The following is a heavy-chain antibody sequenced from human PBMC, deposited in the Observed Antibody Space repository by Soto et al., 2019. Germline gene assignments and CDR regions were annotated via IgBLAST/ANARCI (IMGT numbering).Heavy chain of an antibody. CDR2: VSSGGST. CDR1: GFTFTNYA. J-gene: IGHJ4*02. V-gene: IGHV3-23*01. D-gene: IGHD2-15*01. CDR3: AKRRGAGGHFDY. Sequence: GGSLRLSCAASGFTFTNYAMGWVRQAPGKGLEWVSVVSSGGSTYYADSVTGRFTASRDNSKNTLSLQMNSLRAEDTAVYYCAKRRGAGGHFDYWGQGALVTVSS.